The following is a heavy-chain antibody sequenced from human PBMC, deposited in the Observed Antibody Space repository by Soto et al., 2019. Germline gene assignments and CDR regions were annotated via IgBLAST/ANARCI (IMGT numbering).Heavy chain of an antibody. CDR2: VYESGSA. J-gene: IGHJ4*02. CDR1: GGSISRSGHC. D-gene: IGHD5-18*01. V-gene: IGHV4-39*01. CDR3: ARHAGKQLLNPFDY. Sequence: SETLSLTCTLSGGSISRSGHCWAWIRQPPGKGLECIGSVYESGSAYYNPSLKSRVIISVDTSKNQFSLKLASVTAADTSIYFCARHAGKQLLNPFDYWGQGTLVTVSS.